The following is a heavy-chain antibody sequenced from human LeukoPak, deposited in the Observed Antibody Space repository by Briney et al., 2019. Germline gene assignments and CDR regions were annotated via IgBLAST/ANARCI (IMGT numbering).Heavy chain of an antibody. CDR3: ARGQGTVTTH. Sequence: PSETLSLTCAVSGGTFSGYYWTWIRQPPGKGLEWIGEINHSGSANYNPSLMSRVTISLDTSKNHFSLNLSSVTAADTAVYYCARGQGTVTTHWGQGTLVTVSS. V-gene: IGHV4-34*01. D-gene: IGHD4-11*01. CDR2: INHSGSA. J-gene: IGHJ4*02. CDR1: GGTFSGYY.